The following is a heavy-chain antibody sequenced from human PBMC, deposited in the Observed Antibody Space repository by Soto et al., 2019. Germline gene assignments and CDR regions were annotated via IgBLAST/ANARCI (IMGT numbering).Heavy chain of an antibody. Sequence: QVQLQESGPGLVKPSQTLSLTCTVSGGSISSGGYYWSWIRQHPGKGLEWIGYIYYSGSTYYNPALKSRVTISVDTSMNQFSLKLSSVTAADTAVYYCARDAGGYRYGIDYWGQGTLVTVSS. D-gene: IGHD5-18*01. CDR1: GGSISSGGYY. V-gene: IGHV4-31*03. J-gene: IGHJ4*02. CDR2: IYYSGST. CDR3: ARDAGGYRYGIDY.